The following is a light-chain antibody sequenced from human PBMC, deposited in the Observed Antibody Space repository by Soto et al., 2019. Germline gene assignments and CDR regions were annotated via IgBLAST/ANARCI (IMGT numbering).Light chain of an antibody. V-gene: IGKV1-8*01. CDR3: QQYYSYPRT. Sequence: AIRMTQSPSSFSASTGDRVTITCRASQGISSYLAWYQQKPGKAPKLLIYAASTLQSGVPSRFSGSVSGTDFPLTISCLQSEYFANYYCQQYYSYPRTLGPGTKVQIK. CDR1: QGISSY. CDR2: AAS. J-gene: IGKJ1*01.